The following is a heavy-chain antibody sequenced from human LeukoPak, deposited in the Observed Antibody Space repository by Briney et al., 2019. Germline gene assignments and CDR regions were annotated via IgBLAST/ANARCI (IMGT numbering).Heavy chain of an antibody. D-gene: IGHD3-22*01. V-gene: IGHV3-23*01. Sequence: GGSLRLSCAASGFTFNTYDMSWVRQAPGKGLEWVSGISGSGGSTYYAVSVKGRFTISRDNSKNTMYVQMNSLRDEDTAIYYCAKGGSSGYYYFDYWGQGTLVTVSS. CDR3: AKGGSSGYYYFDY. J-gene: IGHJ4*02. CDR2: ISGSGGST. CDR1: GFTFNTYD.